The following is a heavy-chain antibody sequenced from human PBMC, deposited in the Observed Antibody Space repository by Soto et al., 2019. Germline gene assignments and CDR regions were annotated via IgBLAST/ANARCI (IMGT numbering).Heavy chain of an antibody. V-gene: IGHV3-30-3*01. CDR2: ISYDGSNK. CDR1: GFTFGSYA. Sequence: QVQLVESGGGVVQPGRSLRLSCAASGFTFGSYAMHWVRQAPGKGLEWVAVISYDGSNKYYADSVKGRFTISRDNSKNTLYLQMNILRAEDTAVYYCARDPMGRYYGSGSYYFDYWGQGTLVTVSS. CDR3: ARDPMGRYYGSGSYYFDY. D-gene: IGHD3-10*01. J-gene: IGHJ4*02.